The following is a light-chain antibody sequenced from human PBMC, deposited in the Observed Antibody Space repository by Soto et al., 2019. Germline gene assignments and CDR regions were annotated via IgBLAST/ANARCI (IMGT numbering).Light chain of an antibody. J-gene: IGLJ7*01. Sequence: QSALTQPASVSGSPGQSITISCTGTSSDVGGYNYVSWYQQHPGKAPKLMIFEVSNRPSGISNRFSASKSDNTASLTISGLQAEDEADYYCSSYTISSTWVFGGGTQLTVL. CDR3: SSYTISSTWV. V-gene: IGLV2-14*01. CDR1: SSDVGGYNY. CDR2: EVS.